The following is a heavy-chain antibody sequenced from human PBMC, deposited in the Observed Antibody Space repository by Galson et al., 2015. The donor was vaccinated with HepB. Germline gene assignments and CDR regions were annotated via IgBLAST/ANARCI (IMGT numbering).Heavy chain of an antibody. Sequence: QSGAEVKKPGESLKISCKGSGYSFTSYWIGWARQMPRKGLEWMGIIYPGDSDTRYSPSFQGQVTISADKSISTAYLQWSSLKASDTAMYYCARHSPGIAVAGTRPGDYWGQGTLVTVSS. V-gene: IGHV5-51*01. D-gene: IGHD6-19*01. CDR1: GYSFTSYW. CDR3: ARHSPGIAVAGTRPGDY. CDR2: IYPGDSDT. J-gene: IGHJ4*02.